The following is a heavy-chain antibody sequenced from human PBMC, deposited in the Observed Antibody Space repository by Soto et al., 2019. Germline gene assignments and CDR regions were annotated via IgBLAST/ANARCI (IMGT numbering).Heavy chain of an antibody. CDR3: ARLIGNSWLDS. V-gene: IGHV6-1*01. J-gene: IGHJ5*01. CDR1: GAIVSTNSAT. Sequence: QVQLQQSGPGLVTPSQTLSLTCAISGAIVSTNSATWDWIRQPPSSGLEWLGRTYYRSKWYNDYAATVTGRITINPDTSSQQPPLQLNYVTPDDTAGYYCARLIGNSWLDSGGQGTLVTVSS. CDR2: TYYRSKWYN. D-gene: IGHD2-8*01.